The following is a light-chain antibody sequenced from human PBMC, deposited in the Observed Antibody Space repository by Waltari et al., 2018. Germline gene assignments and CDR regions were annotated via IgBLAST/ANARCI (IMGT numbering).Light chain of an antibody. CDR3: QQSYTTLWT. J-gene: IGKJ1*01. CDR2: AAS. Sequence: DIQMTQSPSSLSASVGDRVTITCRARHSISTYLNWYQQRPGKAPKLLIYAASSLQRGVPLRFTGSGSGTDFTLTITTLQLEDFATYYCQQSYTTLWTFGQGTKVEI. V-gene: IGKV1-39*01. CDR1: HSISTY.